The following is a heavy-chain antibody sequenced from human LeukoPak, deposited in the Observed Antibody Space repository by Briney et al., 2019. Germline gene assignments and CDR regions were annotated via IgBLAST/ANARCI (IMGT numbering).Heavy chain of an antibody. CDR1: GGSISGYY. CDR2: IYYSGST. CDR3: ARLRGNYFPEY. D-gene: IGHD4-11*01. J-gene: IGHJ4*02. Sequence: PSETLSLTCTVSGGSISGYYWTWIWQPPGKGLEWIAYIYYSGSTNYNPSLKSRVTISVDTSKNQFSLRLSSVTAADTAVYYCARLRGNYFPEYWGQGTLVTVSS. V-gene: IGHV4-59*01.